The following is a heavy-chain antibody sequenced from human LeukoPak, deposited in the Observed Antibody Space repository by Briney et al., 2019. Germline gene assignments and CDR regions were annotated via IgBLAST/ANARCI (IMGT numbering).Heavy chain of an antibody. CDR2: ISRSSSYI. Sequence: GGSLRLSCAASGFTFSSYSMNWVRQAPGKGLEWVSSISRSSSYIYYADSVKGRFTISRDNAKNSLYLQMNSLRAEDTAVYYCARESGSGYYDFWSGPQEYYYYYMDVWGKGTTVTVSS. CDR1: GFTFSSYS. J-gene: IGHJ6*03. CDR3: ARESGSGYYDFWSGPQEYYYYYMDV. D-gene: IGHD3-3*01. V-gene: IGHV3-21*01.